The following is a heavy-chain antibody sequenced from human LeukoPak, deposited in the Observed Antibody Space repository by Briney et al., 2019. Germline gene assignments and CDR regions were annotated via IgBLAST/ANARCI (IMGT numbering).Heavy chain of an antibody. CDR2: IYYSGST. CDR1: GGSISSSSYY. J-gene: IGHJ3*02. Sequence: SETLSLTCTVSGGSISSSSYYWGWIRQPPGKGLEWIGSIYYSGSTYYNPSLKSRVTISVDTSKNQFSLKLSSVTAADTAVYYCARGRYSGSYFSFGARPSGAFDIWGQGTMVTVSS. V-gene: IGHV4-39*07. D-gene: IGHD1-26*01. CDR3: ARGRYSGSYFSFGARPSGAFDI.